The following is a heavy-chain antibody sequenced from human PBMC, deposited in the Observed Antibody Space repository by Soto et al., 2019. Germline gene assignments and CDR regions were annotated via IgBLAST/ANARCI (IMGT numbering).Heavy chain of an antibody. CDR1: GYSFTSYR. CDR3: ARCSSGYSYGYCSHHDPLAV. V-gene: IGHV5-51*01. J-gene: IGHJ6*02. Sequence: QSLRVSCKGSGYSFTSYRIGWVRQMPGKGLEWMGIIYPGDSDTRYSPSFQGQVTISADKSISTAYLQWSSLKASDTAMYYCARCSSGYSYGYCSHHDPLAVSGQG. CDR2: IYPGDSDT. D-gene: IGHD5-18*01.